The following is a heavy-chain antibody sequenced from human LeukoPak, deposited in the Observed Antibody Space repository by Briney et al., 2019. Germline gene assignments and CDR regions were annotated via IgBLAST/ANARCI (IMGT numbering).Heavy chain of an antibody. CDR1: GYTFTSYY. Sequence: ASVKVSCKASGYTFTSYYINWVRQATGQGLEWMGWMNPNSGKTGYVQKFQGRVTMTRNRSISTAYMELSSLRSEDTAVYYCARGGGWSGLRGCMDVWGQGTTVTVSS. J-gene: IGHJ6*02. CDR2: MNPNSGKT. CDR3: ARGGGWSGLRGCMDV. V-gene: IGHV1-8*01. D-gene: IGHD3-10*01.